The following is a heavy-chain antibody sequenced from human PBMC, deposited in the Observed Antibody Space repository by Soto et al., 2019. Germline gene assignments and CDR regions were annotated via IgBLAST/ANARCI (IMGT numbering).Heavy chain of an antibody. D-gene: IGHD6-19*01. Sequence: GGSLRLSCAASGFTVSSNYMSWVRQAPGKGLEWVSVIYSGGSTYYADSVKGRFTISRDNSKNTLYLQMNSLRAEDTAVYYCARDFSLAGTHYWGQGTLVTVSS. V-gene: IGHV3-66*01. J-gene: IGHJ4*02. CDR3: ARDFSLAGTHY. CDR2: IYSGGST. CDR1: GFTVSSNY.